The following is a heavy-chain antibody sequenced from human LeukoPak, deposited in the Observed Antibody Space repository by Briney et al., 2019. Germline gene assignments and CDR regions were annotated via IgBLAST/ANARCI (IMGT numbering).Heavy chain of an antibody. CDR3: AREDLHSNYLDY. CDR1: GGSISSGSYY. Sequence: SQTLSLTCTVSGGSISSGSYYWNWIRQPAGKGLEWIGRIYTSGSTNYDPSLKSRVTISVDTSKNQFSLKLTSVTAADTAVYYCAREDLHSNYLDYWGQGTLVTVSP. J-gene: IGHJ4*02. D-gene: IGHD4-11*01. V-gene: IGHV4-61*02. CDR2: IYTSGST.